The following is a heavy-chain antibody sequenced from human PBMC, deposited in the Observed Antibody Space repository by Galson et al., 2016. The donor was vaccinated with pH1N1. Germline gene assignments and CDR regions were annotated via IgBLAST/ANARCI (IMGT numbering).Heavy chain of an antibody. D-gene: IGHD1-26*01. V-gene: IGHV3-30*01. CDR3: ARDKGTSQWELRGIFDS. J-gene: IGHJ4*02. CDR1: GFAFNTFS. CDR2: LSFDETNR. Sequence: LRLSCAASGFAFNTFSFHWVRQAPGKGLEWVALLSFDETNRHYADSVKGRFTISRDNSKNTLYLQMDSLRAEDTAVYYCARDKGTSQWELRGIFDSWGQGSLVTVSS.